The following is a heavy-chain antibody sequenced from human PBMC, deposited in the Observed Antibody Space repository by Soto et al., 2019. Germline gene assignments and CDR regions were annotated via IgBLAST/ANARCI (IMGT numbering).Heavy chain of an antibody. Sequence: SVKVSCKASGGTFSSYAISWVRQAPGQGLEWMGGSIPIFGTANNAQKFQGRVTITADESTSTAYMELSSLRSEDTAVYYCAREGVSIFGVVHTYYFDYWGQGTLVTVSS. CDR3: AREGVSIFGVVHTYYFDY. D-gene: IGHD3-3*01. J-gene: IGHJ4*02. V-gene: IGHV1-69*13. CDR2: SIPIFGTA. CDR1: GGTFSSYA.